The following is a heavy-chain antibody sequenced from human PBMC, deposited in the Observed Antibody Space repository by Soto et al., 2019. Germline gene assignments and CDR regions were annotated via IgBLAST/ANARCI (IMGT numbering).Heavy chain of an antibody. CDR3: ARGSEESYPGSRIFDL. V-gene: IGHV3-23*01. CDR2: ITDTGGDT. Sequence: XGSLRLSCVASGITFLSRDISWVRQAPGEGLDWVSSITDTGGDTKYADSVRGRFTISRDNSKNTLYLLMSRLRAEDSALYFCARGSEESYPGSRIFDLWGRGPLVTVSS. D-gene: IGHD3-10*01. J-gene: IGHJ1*01. CDR1: GITFLSRD.